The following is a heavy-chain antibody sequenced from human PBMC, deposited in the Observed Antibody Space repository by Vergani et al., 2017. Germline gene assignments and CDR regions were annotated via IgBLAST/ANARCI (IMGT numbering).Heavy chain of an antibody. CDR1: GYTFTSYY. V-gene: IGHV1-46*01. CDR3: ASLFLGYCSGGSCYSYWFDP. CDR2: INPSGGST. D-gene: IGHD2-15*01. J-gene: IGHJ5*02. Sequence: QVQLVQSGAEVKKPGASVKVSCKASGYTFTSYYMHWVRQAPGQGLEWMGIINPSGGSTSYAQKFQGRATMTRDTSTSTVYMELSSLRSEDTAVYYCASLFLGYCSGGSCYSYWFDPWGQGTLVTVSS.